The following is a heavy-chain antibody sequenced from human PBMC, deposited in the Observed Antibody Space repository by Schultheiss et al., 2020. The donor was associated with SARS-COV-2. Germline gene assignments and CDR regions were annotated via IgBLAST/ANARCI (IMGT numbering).Heavy chain of an antibody. V-gene: IGHV1-46*01. D-gene: IGHD5-18*01. J-gene: IGHJ5*02. CDR3: ARASAGGEFVGYTYGSLDP. CDR1: GYTFTSYG. Sequence: ASVKVSCKASGYTFTSYGISWVRQAPGQGLEWMGIINPNGGSATYAQKFQDRVTMTTDTSTSTVSMELGSLRSEDTAVYFCARASAGGEFVGYTYGSLDPWGQGTLVTVSS. CDR2: INPNGGSA.